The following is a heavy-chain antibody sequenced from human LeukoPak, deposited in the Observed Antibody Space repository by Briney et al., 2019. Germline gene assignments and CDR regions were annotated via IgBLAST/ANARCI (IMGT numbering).Heavy chain of an antibody. J-gene: IGHJ3*01. V-gene: IGHV3-9*01. CDR2: ISYSSETI. CDR3: TKDRGGSSQLGDAFDV. D-gene: IGHD1-26*01. CDR1: GFTFSSYW. Sequence: GGSLRLSCAASGFTFSSYWMHWVRQVPGKGLEWVSGISYSSETIGYVDSVKGRFTISRDNAKNSLYLQMNSLRTEDTALYYCTKDRGGSSQLGDAFDVWGQGTMVSVSS.